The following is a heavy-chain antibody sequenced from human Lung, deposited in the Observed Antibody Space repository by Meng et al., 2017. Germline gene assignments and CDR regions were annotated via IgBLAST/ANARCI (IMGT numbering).Heavy chain of an antibody. J-gene: IGHJ5*02. CDR2: IGHSGIT. V-gene: IGHV4-39*01. Sequence: QPQLKESGPGLVKPSEAPSLTCSVSGVSISTSGYYWGWPRQPPGKGLEWIGSIGHSGITYYTPSLKSRVTVSIDTSKSQFSLKLTSVTAADTAVYYFVRSSGWVRTGFDPWGQGTLVTVSS. CDR3: VRSSGWVRTGFDP. CDR1: GVSISTSGYY. D-gene: IGHD6-19*01.